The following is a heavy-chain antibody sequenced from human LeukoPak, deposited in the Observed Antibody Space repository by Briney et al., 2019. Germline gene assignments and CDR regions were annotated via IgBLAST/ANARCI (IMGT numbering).Heavy chain of an antibody. CDR2: IKQDGTQK. J-gene: IGHJ3*01. CDR1: GFTFGNYW. Sequence: GGSLRLSCAASGFTFGNYWMSGVRQAPGRGLEWVADIKQDGTQKYYVDSVEGRVTISRDNIKNSLYLQVNSLRVEDTAVYYCARDCGSDCSQAFDLWGQGTMVTVSS. D-gene: IGHD2-21*02. CDR3: ARDCGSDCSQAFDL. V-gene: IGHV3-7*05.